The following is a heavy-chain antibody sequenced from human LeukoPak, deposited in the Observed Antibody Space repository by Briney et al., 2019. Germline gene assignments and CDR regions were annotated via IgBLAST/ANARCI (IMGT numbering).Heavy chain of an antibody. CDR3: AKDGLYYDGSEHVYYFDS. CDR1: GFTFSRSA. Sequence: GGSLRLSCAASGFTFSRSAMTWVRQGPGTGLEFVASIIYSGGATYYADSVKGRFTISRDDSKNTLYLQMNSLRAEDTALYYCAKDGLYYDGSEHVYYFDSWGQGTLVTVSS. V-gene: IGHV3-23*01. J-gene: IGHJ4*02. D-gene: IGHD3-22*01. CDR2: IIYSGGAT.